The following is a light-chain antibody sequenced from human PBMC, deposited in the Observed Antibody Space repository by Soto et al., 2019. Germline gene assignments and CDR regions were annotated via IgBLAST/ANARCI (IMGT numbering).Light chain of an antibody. CDR1: SSDIGNYNY. J-gene: IGLJ1*01. V-gene: IGLV2-14*03. Sequence: SVLTQPDSLSGSPGQSAALSCTAASSDIGNYNYVSWYQQRPGKVPKLIIHDVSDRPSGVSDRFSGSKSGNTASLTISGLRAEDEADYYCSSYTSTSTYVFGTGTKVTVL. CDR2: DVS. CDR3: SSYTSTSTYV.